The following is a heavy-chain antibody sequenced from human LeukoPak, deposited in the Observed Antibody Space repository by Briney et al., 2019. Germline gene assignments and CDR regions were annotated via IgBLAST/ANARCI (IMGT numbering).Heavy chain of an antibody. D-gene: IGHD3-16*01. CDR2: ISSSSSSI. CDR1: GFTFSSYS. CDR3: ARDEGGY. J-gene: IGHJ4*02. V-gene: IGHV3-48*04. Sequence: GGSLRLSCAASGFTFSSYSMNWVRQAPGKGLEWVSYISSSSSSIYYADSVRGRFTISRDNAKNSLYLQMNSLRSDDTAVYYCARDEGGYWGQGTLVTVSS.